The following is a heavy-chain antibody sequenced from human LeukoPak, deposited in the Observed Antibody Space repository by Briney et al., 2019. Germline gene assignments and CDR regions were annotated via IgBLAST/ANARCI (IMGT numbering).Heavy chain of an antibody. CDR2: ISSSGSTI. CDR3: AELGITMIGGV. CDR1: GFTFSSYE. D-gene: IGHD3-10*02. J-gene: IGHJ6*04. Sequence: GGSLRLSCAASGFTFSSYEMNWVRQAPGRGLEWVSYISSSGSTIYYADSGKGRFTISRDNAKNSLYLQMNSLRAEDTAVYYCAELGITMIGGVWGKGTTVTISS. V-gene: IGHV3-48*03.